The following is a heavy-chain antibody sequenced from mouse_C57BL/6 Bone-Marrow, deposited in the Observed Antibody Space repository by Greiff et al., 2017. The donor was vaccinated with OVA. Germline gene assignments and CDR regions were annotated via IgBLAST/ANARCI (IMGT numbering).Heavy chain of an antibody. J-gene: IGHJ4*01. CDR3: ARSEDYYAMDY. CDR2: IYPRSGNT. V-gene: IGHV1-81*01. CDR1: GYTFTSYG. Sequence: QVQLQQSGAELARPGASVKLSCKASGYTFTSYGISWVKQRTGQGLEWSGEIYPRSGNTYYNEKFKGKATLTADKSSSTAYMELRSLTSEDSAVYFCARSEDYYAMDYWGQGTSVTVSS.